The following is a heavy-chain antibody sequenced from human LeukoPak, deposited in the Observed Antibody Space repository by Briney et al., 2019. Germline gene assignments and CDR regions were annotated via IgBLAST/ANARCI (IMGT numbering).Heavy chain of an antibody. CDR1: GFTVSSNY. CDR3: ARDLRLTTIFGVVSN. D-gene: IGHD3-3*01. Sequence: HTGGSLRLSCAASGFTVSSNYMSWVRQAPGKGLEWVSVIYSGGSTYYADSVKGRFTISRDNSMNTLYLQMNSLRAEDTAVYYCARDLRLTTIFGVVSNWGQGTLVTVSS. J-gene: IGHJ4*02. CDR2: IYSGGST. V-gene: IGHV3-66*02.